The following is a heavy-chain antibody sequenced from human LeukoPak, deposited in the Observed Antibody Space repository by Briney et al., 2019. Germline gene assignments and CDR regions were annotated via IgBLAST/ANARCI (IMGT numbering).Heavy chain of an antibody. V-gene: IGHV3-74*01. J-gene: IGHJ4*02. CDR2: INSDGTT. CDR3: AKVAARLDY. Sequence: GGSLRLSCAASGFTFGDYEMNWVRQAPGKGLIWVSRINSDGTTSYADSVKGRFTISRDNSKNTLYLQMNSLRAEDTAVYYCAKVAARLDYWGQGTLVTVSS. CDR1: GFTFGDYE. D-gene: IGHD6-6*01.